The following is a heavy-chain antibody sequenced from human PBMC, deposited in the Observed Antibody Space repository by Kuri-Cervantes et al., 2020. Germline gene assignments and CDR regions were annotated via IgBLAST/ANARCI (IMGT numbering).Heavy chain of an antibody. CDR3: ARSAVVTPSYYYYGMDV. CDR1: GGTFSSYA. V-gene: IGHV1-69*13. J-gene: IGHJ6*02. D-gene: IGHD4-23*01. Sequence: SVKVSCKASGGTFSSYAISWVRQAPGQGLEWMGGIIPIFGTANYAQKFQGRVTITADESTSTAYMELSSLRSEDTAVYYCARSAVVTPSYYYYGMDVWGLGTMVTVSS. CDR2: IIPIFGTA.